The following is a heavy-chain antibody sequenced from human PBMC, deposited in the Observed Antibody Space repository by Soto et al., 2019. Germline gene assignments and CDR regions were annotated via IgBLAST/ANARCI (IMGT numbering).Heavy chain of an antibody. D-gene: IGHD3-10*01. CDR3: ARGWFGPDV. CDR2: IDNAGTDS. CDR1: GFTLSGRS. Sequence: EVQLVESGGGLVQPGGSLRLSCAASGFTLSGRSMHWVRQAPGKGLVWVSGIDNAGTDSTYADSVKGRFTSSRDNAKNTLYLHMNSLGVADTAVYYCARGWFGPDVWGKGTTVTVSP. J-gene: IGHJ6*04. V-gene: IGHV3-74*01.